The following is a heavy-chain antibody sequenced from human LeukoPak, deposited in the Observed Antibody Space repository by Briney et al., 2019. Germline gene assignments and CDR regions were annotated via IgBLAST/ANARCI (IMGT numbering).Heavy chain of an antibody. V-gene: IGHV1-69*04. J-gene: IGHJ4*02. D-gene: IGHD2-15*01. Sequence: GASVKVSCKASGGTFSSYAISWVRQAPGQGLEWMGRIIPILGIANYAQKFQGRVTITADKSTSTAYMELSSLRSEDTAVYYCAREHVVVVVAATRYFDYWGQGTLVTVSS. CDR2: IIPILGIA. CDR1: GGTFSSYA. CDR3: AREHVVVVVAATRYFDY.